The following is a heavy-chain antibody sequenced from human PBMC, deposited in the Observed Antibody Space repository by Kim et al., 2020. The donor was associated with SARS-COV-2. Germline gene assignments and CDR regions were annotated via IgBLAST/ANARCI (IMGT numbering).Heavy chain of an antibody. D-gene: IGHD5-12*01. V-gene: IGHV4-39*01. CDR2: IYYSGST. J-gene: IGHJ4*02. CDR1: GGSISSSSYY. Sequence: SETLSLTCTVSGGSISSSSYYWGWIRQPPGKGLEWIGSIYYSGSTYYNPSLKSRVTISVDTSKNQFSLKLSSLTAADTAVYYCASYGGYGPRYWGQGTLVTVSS. CDR3: ASYGGYGPRY.